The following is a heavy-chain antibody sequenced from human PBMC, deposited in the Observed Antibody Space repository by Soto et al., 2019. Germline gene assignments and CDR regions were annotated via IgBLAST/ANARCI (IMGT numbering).Heavy chain of an antibody. V-gene: IGHV2-5*02. D-gene: IGHD6-19*01. Sequence: QITLKESGPTLVKPTQTLTLTCSFSGFSLTTSGVGVGWIRQPPGKALEWLALIYWDDDKRYSPSLKDRLTITKDTSKNQLVLTMTNMDSMDTGTYYCAHDSNDWYGFDYWGQGTLVTVSS. J-gene: IGHJ4*02. CDR2: IYWDDDK. CDR3: AHDSNDWYGFDY. CDR1: GFSLTTSGVG.